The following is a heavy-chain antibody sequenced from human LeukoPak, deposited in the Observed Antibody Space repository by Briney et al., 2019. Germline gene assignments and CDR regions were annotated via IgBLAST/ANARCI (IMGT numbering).Heavy chain of an antibody. D-gene: IGHD6-13*01. V-gene: IGHV4-59*01. Sequence: SETLSLTCTVSGGSISSYYWSWIRQPPGKGLEWIGYIYYSGSTNYNPSLKSRVTISVDTSKNQFSLKLSSVTAADTAVYYCARAAAAGTSDFDYWGQGTLVTVSS. CDR3: ARAAAAGTSDFDY. CDR1: GGSISSYY. CDR2: IYYSGST. J-gene: IGHJ4*02.